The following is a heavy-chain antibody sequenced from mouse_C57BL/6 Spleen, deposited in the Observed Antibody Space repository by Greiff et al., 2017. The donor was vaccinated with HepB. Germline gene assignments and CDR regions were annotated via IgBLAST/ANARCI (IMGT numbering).Heavy chain of an antibody. J-gene: IGHJ4*01. CDR3: ARSKYDYDAGYAMDY. V-gene: IGHV1-78*01. CDR2: IYPRDGST. D-gene: IGHD2-4*01. CDR1: GYTFTDHT. Sequence: VQLQESDAELVKPGASVKISCKVSGYTFTDHTIHWMKQRPEQGLEWIGYIYPRDGSTKYNEKFKGKATLTADKSSSTAYMQLNSLTSEDSAVYFCARSKYDYDAGYAMDYWGQGTSVTVSS.